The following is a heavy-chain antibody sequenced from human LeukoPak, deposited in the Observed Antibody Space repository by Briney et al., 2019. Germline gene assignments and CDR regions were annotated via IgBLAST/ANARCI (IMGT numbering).Heavy chain of an antibody. J-gene: IGHJ4*02. V-gene: IGHV1-18*01. Sequence: ASVKVSCKGSGYTFNSYLISWVRQVPGQGLEWMGWISGHNGNTDYAQKFKDRVTLTTDTSTTTAYMELRSLTSDDTAVYYCARGGGYSSSWYEAYWGQGTLVIVSS. CDR3: ARGGGYSSSWYEAY. D-gene: IGHD6-13*01. CDR1: GYTFNSYL. CDR2: ISGHNGNT.